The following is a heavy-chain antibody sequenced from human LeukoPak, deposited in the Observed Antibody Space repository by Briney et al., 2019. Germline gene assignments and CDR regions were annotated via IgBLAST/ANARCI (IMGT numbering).Heavy chain of an antibody. J-gene: IGHJ4*02. CDR2: IIQDGSDK. CDR1: GFTFSSYW. D-gene: IGHD3-22*01. V-gene: IGHV3-7*05. Sequence: GGSLRLSCAASGFTFSSYWMSWVRQAPGKGLEWVANIIQDGSDKYYVDSVKGRFTISRDNAKNSLYLQMNSLRAEDTAVYYCARKRYYYDSSGYPFDYWGQGTLVTVSS. CDR3: ARKRYYYDSSGYPFDY.